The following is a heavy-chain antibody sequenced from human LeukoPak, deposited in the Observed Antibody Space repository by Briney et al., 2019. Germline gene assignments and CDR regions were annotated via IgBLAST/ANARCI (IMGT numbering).Heavy chain of an antibody. CDR3: AKGRAVAGTYFDY. CDR2: ISWNSGSI. D-gene: IGHD6-19*01. CDR1: GFTFDDYA. Sequence: GRSLRLSCAASGFTFDDYAMHWVRHAPGKGLEWVSGISWNSGSIGYADSVKGRFTISRDNAKNSLYLQMNSLRAEDTALYYCAKGRAVAGTYFDYWGQGTLVTVSS. J-gene: IGHJ4*02. V-gene: IGHV3-9*01.